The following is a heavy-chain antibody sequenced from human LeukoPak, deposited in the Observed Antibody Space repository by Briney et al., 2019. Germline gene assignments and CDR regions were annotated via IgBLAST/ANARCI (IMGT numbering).Heavy chain of an antibody. V-gene: IGHV3-11*04. D-gene: IGHD3-10*01. CDR2: ISRSGTTI. CDR1: GFTFNDYY. CDR3: ARDRIYYGSGSRFDY. J-gene: IGHJ4*02. Sequence: PGWSLRLSCAASGFTFNDYYMCWIRQAPGKGLEWVSYISRSGTTIYYADSVKGRFTISRDNAKTSLFLQINILRAEDRAVYYCARDRIYYGSGSRFDYWGQGTLVTVSS.